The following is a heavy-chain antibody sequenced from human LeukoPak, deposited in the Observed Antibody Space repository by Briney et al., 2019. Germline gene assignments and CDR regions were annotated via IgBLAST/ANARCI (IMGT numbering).Heavy chain of an antibody. J-gene: IGHJ4*02. CDR1: GFTFSSYG. D-gene: IGHD5-18*01. V-gene: IGHV3-30*18. CDR2: ISYDGSNK. Sequence: GGSLRLSCAASGFTFSSYGMHWVRQAPGKGLEWEAVISYDGSNKYYADSVKGRFTISRDNSKNTLHLQMNSLRAEDTAVYYCAKDKGRGYGIDYWGQGTLVTVSS. CDR3: AKDKGRGYGIDY.